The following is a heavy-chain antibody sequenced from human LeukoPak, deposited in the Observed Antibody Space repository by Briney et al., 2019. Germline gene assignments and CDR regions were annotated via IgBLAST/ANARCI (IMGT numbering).Heavy chain of an antibody. CDR3: AKSGYNRFDY. CDR2: IKQDGSEK. CDR1: GFTFSNYW. D-gene: IGHD5-24*01. V-gene: IGHV3-7*01. J-gene: IGHJ4*02. Sequence: GGSLRLSCVASGFTFSNYWMSWVRQAPGKGLEWVANIKQDGSEKYYVDSVKGRFTISRDNAKNSLYLQMNSLRAEDTAVYYCAKSGYNRFDYWGQGALVTVSS.